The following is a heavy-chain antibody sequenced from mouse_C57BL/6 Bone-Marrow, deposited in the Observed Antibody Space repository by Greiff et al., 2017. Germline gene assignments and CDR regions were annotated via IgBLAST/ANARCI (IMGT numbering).Heavy chain of an antibody. Sequence: EVQVVESGGGLVKPGGSLKLSCAVSGFTFSSYAMSWVRQTPEKRLEWVATISDGGSYTYYPDNVKGRFTISRDNAKNNLYLQMSHLKSEDTAMYYGARDFTTVNCYAMDYWGQGTSVTVSS. D-gene: IGHD1-1*01. CDR1: GFTFSSYA. CDR2: ISDGGSYT. CDR3: ARDFTTVNCYAMDY. V-gene: IGHV5-4*01. J-gene: IGHJ4*01.